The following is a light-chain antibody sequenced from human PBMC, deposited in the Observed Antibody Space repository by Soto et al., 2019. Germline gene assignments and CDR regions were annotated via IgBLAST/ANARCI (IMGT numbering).Light chain of an antibody. J-gene: IGKJ5*01. CDR2: DAS. CDR1: QDIRKY. Sequence: IQMTQSPSSLSASVGDRVTITCQATQDIRKYLNWYQQKPGKAPKLLIYDASSLETGVPSRFSGSGSGTDFTLTISSLQHEDFATYYCQQYDNLPLIFGQGTRMETK. CDR3: QQYDNLPLI. V-gene: IGKV1-33*01.